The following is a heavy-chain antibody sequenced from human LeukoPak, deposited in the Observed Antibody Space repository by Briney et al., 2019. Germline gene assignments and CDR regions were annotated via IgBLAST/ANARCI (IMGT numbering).Heavy chain of an antibody. CDR1: GGSISSYY. Sequence: SETLSLTCTISGGSISSYYWSWIRQPPGQGLEWIGYISYTGTTNYNPSLKGRVTMSEDTSKNQFSLKLTSVTAADTAVYYCARRNPTAAGFDWGQGTLVTVSS. CDR2: ISYTGTT. D-gene: IGHD6-13*01. CDR3: ARRNPTAAGFD. V-gene: IGHV4-59*08. J-gene: IGHJ4*02.